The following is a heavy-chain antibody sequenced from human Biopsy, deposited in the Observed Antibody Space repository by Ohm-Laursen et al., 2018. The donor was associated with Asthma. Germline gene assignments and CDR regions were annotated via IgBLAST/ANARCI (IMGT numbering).Heavy chain of an antibody. D-gene: IGHD4-17*01. Sequence: SVKVSCKISGYSLTDLSMHWVRQAPGQGLEWMGGHDPEEGGTVNARRFQGRVTMTEDTSTDTAYMELSSLRSDDTAVYYCASDFPKDYVRYNFQFWGQGTLVTVSS. J-gene: IGHJ4*02. CDR3: ASDFPKDYVRYNFQF. CDR1: GYSLTDLS. CDR2: HDPEEGGT. V-gene: IGHV1-24*01.